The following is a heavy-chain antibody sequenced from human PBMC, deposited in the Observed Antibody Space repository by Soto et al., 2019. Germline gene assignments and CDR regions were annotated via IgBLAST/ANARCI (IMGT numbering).Heavy chain of an antibody. CDR1: GFTFSVYT. CDR2: INDSGRTL. V-gene: IGHV3-48*02. CDR3: ARDGYSTSSDWPWFDP. D-gene: IGHD2-8*01. J-gene: IGHJ5*02. Sequence: EAHLVESGGGLVLPGGSLRLSCEASGFTFSVYTMSWVRQAPGKGLEWIADINDSGRTLRYADSVKGRFTISRDNAKNSLYLQMTSLRYEDTAVYFCARDGYSTSSDWPWFDPWGQGTLVTVS.